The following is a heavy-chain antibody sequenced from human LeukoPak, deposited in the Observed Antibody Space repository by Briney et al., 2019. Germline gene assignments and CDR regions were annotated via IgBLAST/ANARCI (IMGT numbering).Heavy chain of an antibody. CDR3: ARVGSSWYHDAFDI. CDR2: IYYSGST. D-gene: IGHD6-13*01. Sequence: PSETLSLTGTGSGGSISSYYWSWIRQPPGKGLEGIGYIYYSGSTNYNPSLKSRVTISVDTSKNQFSLKLSSVTAADTAVYYCARVGSSWYHDAFDIWGQGTMVTVSS. V-gene: IGHV4-59*01. J-gene: IGHJ3*02. CDR1: GGSISSYY.